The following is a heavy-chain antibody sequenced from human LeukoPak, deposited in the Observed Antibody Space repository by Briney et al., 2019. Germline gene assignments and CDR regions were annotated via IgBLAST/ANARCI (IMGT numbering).Heavy chain of an antibody. Sequence: GGSLRLSCAASGFTFSSYGMHWVRQAPGKGLEWVAVIWYDGSNKYYADSVKGRFTISRDNSKNTLYLQMNSLRAEDTAVYYCARDPRGGGASDIWGQGTMVTVSS. V-gene: IGHV3-33*08. J-gene: IGHJ3*02. D-gene: IGHD3-10*01. CDR2: IWYDGSNK. CDR3: ARDPRGGGASDI. CDR1: GFTFSSYG.